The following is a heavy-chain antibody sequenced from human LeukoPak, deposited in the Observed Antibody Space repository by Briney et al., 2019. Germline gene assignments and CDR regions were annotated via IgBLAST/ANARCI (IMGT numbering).Heavy chain of an antibody. Sequence: GGSLRLPCAASGFTFSSYWMHWVRQAPGKGLVWVSRINSDGSSTSYADSVKGRFTISRDNAKNTLYLQMNSLRAEDTAVSHCARHLGHRKYYDFWSGYAPDNWFDPWGQGTLVTVSS. J-gene: IGHJ5*02. CDR3: ARHLGHRKYYDFWSGYAPDNWFDP. V-gene: IGHV3-74*01. D-gene: IGHD3-3*01. CDR1: GFTFSSYW. CDR2: INSDGSST.